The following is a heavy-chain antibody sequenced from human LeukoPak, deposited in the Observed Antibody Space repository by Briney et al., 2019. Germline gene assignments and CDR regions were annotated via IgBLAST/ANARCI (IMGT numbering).Heavy chain of an antibody. V-gene: IGHV4-39*07. Sequence: SETLSLTCTVSGGSISSSSYYWGWIRQPPGKGLEWIGSIYYSGSTYYNPSLKSRVTISVDTSKNQFSLKLSSVTAADTAVYYCAREPIVVVPAALNWFDPWGQGTLVTASS. J-gene: IGHJ5*02. D-gene: IGHD2-2*01. CDR1: GGSISSSSYY. CDR2: IYYSGST. CDR3: AREPIVVVPAALNWFDP.